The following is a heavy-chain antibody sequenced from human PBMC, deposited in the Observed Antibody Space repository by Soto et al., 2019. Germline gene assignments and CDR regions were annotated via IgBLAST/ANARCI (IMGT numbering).Heavy chain of an antibody. J-gene: IGHJ5*02. Sequence: SETRSLTCTVSGGFISSSSYYWGWIRQPPGKGLEWIGSIYYSGSTYYNPSLKSRVTISVDTSKNQFSLKLSSVTAADTAVYYCASPKIAFYNWFDPWGQGTLVTVSS. D-gene: IGHD3-3*02. V-gene: IGHV4-39*01. CDR3: ASPKIAFYNWFDP. CDR2: IYYSGST. CDR1: GGFISSSSYY.